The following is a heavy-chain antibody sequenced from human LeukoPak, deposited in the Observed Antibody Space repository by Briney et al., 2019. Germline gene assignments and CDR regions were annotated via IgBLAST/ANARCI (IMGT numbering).Heavy chain of an antibody. CDR1: GFTVSSNY. CDR3: ARFDTGYYGMDV. V-gene: IGHV3-53*01. Sequence: GGSLRLSCAASGFTVSSNYMSWVRQAPGKGLEWVSVIYSGGSTYYADSVKGRLTISRDNSKNTLYLQMNSLRAEDTAVYYCARFDTGYYGMDVWGQGTTVTVSS. J-gene: IGHJ6*02. CDR2: IYSGGST. D-gene: IGHD3-9*01.